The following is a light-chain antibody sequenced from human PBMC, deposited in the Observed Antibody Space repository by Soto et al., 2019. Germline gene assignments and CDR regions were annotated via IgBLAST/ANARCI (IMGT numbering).Light chain of an antibody. CDR2: AAS. CDR1: QIIISY. Sequence: IQMTQSPSSLSASVGDRVTITCRASQIIISYLNWYQQKPGKAPKVLIYAASNLQSGVPSRFSGSGSGTGFTLTISSLQPEDCATYYCLQDYNYPWTFGQGTKVDI. V-gene: IGKV1-6*01. J-gene: IGKJ1*01. CDR3: LQDYNYPWT.